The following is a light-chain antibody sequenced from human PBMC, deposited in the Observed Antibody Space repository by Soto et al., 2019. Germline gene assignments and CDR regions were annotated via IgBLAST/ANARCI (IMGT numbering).Light chain of an antibody. CDR1: QSVSSN. Sequence: EIVMTQSPATLSVSPGGRATLSCRASQSVSSNLAWYQQKPGQAPRLLIYGASTRATGIPARFSGSGSGTEFTLTISSLQSEHFAVYYCQQYNNWPETFGQGTKV. CDR2: GAS. J-gene: IGKJ1*01. CDR3: QQYNNWPET. V-gene: IGKV3-15*01.